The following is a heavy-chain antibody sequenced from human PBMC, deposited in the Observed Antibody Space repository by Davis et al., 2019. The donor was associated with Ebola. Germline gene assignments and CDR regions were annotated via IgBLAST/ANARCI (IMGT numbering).Heavy chain of an antibody. CDR2: VGGGGYTK. J-gene: IGHJ3*02. CDR3: AGVSGDYGGVDAFDM. CDR1: TSTFDDWS. Sequence: GGSLRLSCAASTSTFDDWSMNWVRQAPGKGLEWVSSVGGGGYTKAYADSVKGRFTISRDNAKKSLFLEMKSLRVEDTGVYYCAGVSGDYGGVDAFDMWGQGTLVTVSS. V-gene: IGHV3-48*03. D-gene: IGHD4/OR15-4a*01.